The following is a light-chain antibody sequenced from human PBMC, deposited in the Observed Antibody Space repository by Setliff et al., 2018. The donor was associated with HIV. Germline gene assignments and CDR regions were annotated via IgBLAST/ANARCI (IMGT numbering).Light chain of an antibody. Sequence: QSALTQPASVSGSPGQSITISCTGTGSDVGNYNLVSWYQQHPGKAPKLVIYEVTKRPSGVSSRFSGSKSGNTASLTISGLQTEEEADYYCFSFARGGTLYGVRSGTKLTVL. CDR3: FSFARGGTLYG. CDR2: EVT. J-gene: IGLJ1*01. CDR1: GSDVGNYNL. V-gene: IGLV2-23*02.